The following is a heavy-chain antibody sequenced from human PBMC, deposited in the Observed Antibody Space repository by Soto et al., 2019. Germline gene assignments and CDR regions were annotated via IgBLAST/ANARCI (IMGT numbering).Heavy chain of an antibody. V-gene: IGHV3-30*18. J-gene: IGHJ4*02. CDR3: AKDSGSLTYYYNSGANC. CDR2: ISYDGSNV. D-gene: IGHD3-10*01. Sequence: VAVISYDGSNVYYGDSVKGRFTISRDNSKNTLYLQMNSLRTEDTAVYYCAKDSGSLTYYYNSGANCWGQGTLVTVSS.